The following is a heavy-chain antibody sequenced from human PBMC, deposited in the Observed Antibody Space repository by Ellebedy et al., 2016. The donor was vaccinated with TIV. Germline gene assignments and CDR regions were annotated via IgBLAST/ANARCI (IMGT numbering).Heavy chain of an antibody. CDR3: ARFFESGSTGDY. J-gene: IGHJ4*02. Sequence: MPSETLSLTCAVSGASIGGYFWSWIRQPPGKGLEWIGYFYNSVNTIYNPSLKSRVSMSADTSKNQVSLKLRSVTAEDTAVYYCARFFESGSTGDYWGQGTLVTVSS. D-gene: IGHD3-10*01. V-gene: IGHV4-59*08. CDR1: GASIGGYF. CDR2: FYNSVNT.